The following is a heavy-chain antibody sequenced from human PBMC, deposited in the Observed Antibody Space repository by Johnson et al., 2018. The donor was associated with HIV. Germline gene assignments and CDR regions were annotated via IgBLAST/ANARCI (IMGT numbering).Heavy chain of an antibody. CDR1: GFTFSSYA. D-gene: IGHD4-17*01. Sequence: VQLVESGGGVVQPGGSLRLSCAASGFTFSSYAIHWVRQAPGKGLEWVAVISFDGTNKYYADSVKGRFTISRDNSKNTLYLQTNSLRAEDTAVYYCASTDDAFDIWGQGTMVTVSS. V-gene: IGHV3-30-3*01. CDR3: ASTDDAFDI. CDR2: ISFDGTNK. J-gene: IGHJ3*02.